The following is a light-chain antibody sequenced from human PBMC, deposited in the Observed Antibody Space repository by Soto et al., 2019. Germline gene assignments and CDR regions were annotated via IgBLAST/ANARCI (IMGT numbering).Light chain of an antibody. CDR3: QQYNNWPIT. CDR1: QSLSN. V-gene: IGKV3-15*01. CDR2: DAS. J-gene: IGKJ1*01. Sequence: EVVLTQSPGTLSLSPGEGATLSCRASQSLSNLAWYQQKPGQAPRLLTYDASTRATGIPARFSGSGSGTEFTLTISSLQSEDSAVYYCQQYNNWPITFGQGTKVDI.